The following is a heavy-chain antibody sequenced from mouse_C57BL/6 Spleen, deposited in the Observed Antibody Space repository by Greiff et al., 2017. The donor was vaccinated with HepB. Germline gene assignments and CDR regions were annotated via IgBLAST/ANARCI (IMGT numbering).Heavy chain of an antibody. J-gene: IGHJ4*01. Sequence: QVQLQQPGTELVKPGASVKLSCKASGYTFTSYWMHWVKQRPGQGLEWIGNINPSNGGTNYNEKFKSKATLTVDKSSSTAYMQLSSMTSEDSAVYYCAREGLRRAYAMDYWGQGTSVTVSS. V-gene: IGHV1-53*01. CDR2: INPSNGGT. CDR3: AREGLRRAYAMDY. CDR1: GYTFTSYW. D-gene: IGHD2-4*01.